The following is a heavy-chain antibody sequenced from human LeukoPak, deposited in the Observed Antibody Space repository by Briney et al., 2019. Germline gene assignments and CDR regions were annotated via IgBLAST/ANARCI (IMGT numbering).Heavy chain of an antibody. Sequence: HPGGSLRLSCAASGFTFSSYGMHWVRQAPGKGLEWVAVISYDGSNKYYADSVKGRFTISRDNSKNTLYLQMNSLRAEDTAVYYCARGGPVAAAQDEWSQGTLVTVSS. CDR3: ARGGPVAAAQDE. V-gene: IGHV3-30*19. CDR1: GFTFSSYG. CDR2: ISYDGSNK. J-gene: IGHJ4*02. D-gene: IGHD6-13*01.